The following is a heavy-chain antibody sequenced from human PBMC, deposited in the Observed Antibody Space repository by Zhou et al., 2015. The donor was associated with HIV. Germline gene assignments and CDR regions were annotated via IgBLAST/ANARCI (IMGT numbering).Heavy chain of an antibody. J-gene: IGHJ6*02. D-gene: IGHD1-20*01. CDR1: GFDFRTYD. V-gene: IGHV3-13*01. CDR3: TRSYKWKPYSHYGMDV. Sequence: EVQLGESGGGIVRPGKFLRLSCVASGFDFRTYDMHWVRQAPGGDLEWVSAIDTALDRHYLESVKGRFTVSRDNDKNSFHLQMNNLRAGDTATYYCTRSYKWKPYSHYGMDVWGQGTTVTVSS. CDR2: IDTALDR.